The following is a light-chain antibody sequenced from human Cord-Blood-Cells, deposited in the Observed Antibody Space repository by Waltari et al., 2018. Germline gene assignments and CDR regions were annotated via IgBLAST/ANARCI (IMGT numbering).Light chain of an antibody. CDR3: QQRSNWPPALT. Sequence: EIVLTQSPATLSLSPGERATLSCRASQSVSSYLAWYQQKPGQAPRLLIYDASNRATGIPARFSGSGSGTDFTLTISSLEPEDFAVYYCQQRSNWPPALTFGGGTKVEXK. CDR2: DAS. V-gene: IGKV3-11*01. CDR1: QSVSSY. J-gene: IGKJ4*01.